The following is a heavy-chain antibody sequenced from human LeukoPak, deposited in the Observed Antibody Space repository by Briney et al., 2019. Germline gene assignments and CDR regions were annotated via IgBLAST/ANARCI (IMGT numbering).Heavy chain of an antibody. D-gene: IGHD6-13*01. Sequence: SETLSLTCTVSGGSISSYYWSWIRQPPGKGLEWIGYIYTSGSTNYNPSLKSRVTISVDTSKNQFSLKLSSVTAADTAVYYCARHFTSSSWYGQPAYGMDVWGQGTTVTVSS. J-gene: IGHJ6*02. CDR1: GGSISSYY. V-gene: IGHV4-4*09. CDR3: ARHFTSSSWYGQPAYGMDV. CDR2: IYTSGST.